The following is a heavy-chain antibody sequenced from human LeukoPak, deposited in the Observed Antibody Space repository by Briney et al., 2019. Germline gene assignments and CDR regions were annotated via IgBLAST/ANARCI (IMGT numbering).Heavy chain of an antibody. V-gene: IGHV1-2*02. CDR2: INPNSGGT. CDR3: ARDCSEAEVRHLNWFDP. D-gene: IGHD1-14*01. CDR1: GYTFTGYY. Sequence: ASVKVSCKASGYTFTGYYMHWVRQAPGQGLEWMGWINPNSGGTNYAQKFQGRVTMTRDTSISTAYMELSRLRSDDTAVYYCARDCSEAEVRHLNWFDPWGQRTLVTVSS. J-gene: IGHJ5*02.